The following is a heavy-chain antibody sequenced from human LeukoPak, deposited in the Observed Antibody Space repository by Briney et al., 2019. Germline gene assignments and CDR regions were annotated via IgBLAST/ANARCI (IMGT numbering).Heavy chain of an antibody. Sequence: PGGSLRLSCAASGFTFSSYSMNWVRQAPGKGLEWVSSISSSSSYIYYADSVKGRFTISRDNAKNSLYLQMNSLRAEDTAVYYCARDQTIAAAGWGLDYWGQGTLDTVSS. J-gene: IGHJ4*02. CDR2: ISSSSSYI. CDR3: ARDQTIAAAGWGLDY. V-gene: IGHV3-21*01. D-gene: IGHD6-13*01. CDR1: GFTFSSYS.